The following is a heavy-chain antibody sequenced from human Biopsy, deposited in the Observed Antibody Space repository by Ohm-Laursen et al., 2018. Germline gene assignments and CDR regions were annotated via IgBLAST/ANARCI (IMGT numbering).Heavy chain of an antibody. CDR3: ARLYRLDDYWNDDPPDAFDV. Sequence: SETLSLTCTVSGDSINNYYWSWIRQPAGKGLEWIGRIYTRGSTNYNPSLRGRVTISVDTSKNQFSLKLSSVTAADTAVFFCARLYRLDDYWNDDPPDAFDVWGQGTMVTVSS. V-gene: IGHV4-4*07. J-gene: IGHJ3*01. D-gene: IGHD3-3*01. CDR2: IYTRGST. CDR1: GDSINNYY.